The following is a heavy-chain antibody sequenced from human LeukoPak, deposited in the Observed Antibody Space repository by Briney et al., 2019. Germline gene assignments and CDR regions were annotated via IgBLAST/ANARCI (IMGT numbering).Heavy chain of an antibody. CDR1: GFTLNTYG. V-gene: IGHV3-30*02. J-gene: IGHJ4*02. CDR3: AREQSGTRGWYTVDY. CDR2: IRYDGSDE. Sequence: PGGSLRLSCAASGFTLNTYGMHWVRQAPGKGLEWVAFIRYDGSDEYYADSVKGRFTISRDNSKDTVYLQINGLRVEDTAVYYCAREQSGTRGWYTVDYWGQGTLVTVSS. D-gene: IGHD6-19*01.